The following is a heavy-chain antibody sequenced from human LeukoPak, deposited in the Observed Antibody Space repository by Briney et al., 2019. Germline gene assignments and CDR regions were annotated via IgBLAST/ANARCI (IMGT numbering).Heavy chain of an antibody. CDR2: IIPILGIA. Sequence: EASVKVSCKASGGTFSSYAISWVRQAPGQGLEWMGRIIPILGIANYAQKFQGRVTITADKSTSTAYMELSSLRSEDTAVYYCALNNHYGSGSYRQGYYYYYMDVWGKGTTVTVSS. CDR1: GGTFSSYA. D-gene: IGHD3-10*01. J-gene: IGHJ6*03. CDR3: ALNNHYGSGSYRQGYYYYYMDV. V-gene: IGHV1-69*04.